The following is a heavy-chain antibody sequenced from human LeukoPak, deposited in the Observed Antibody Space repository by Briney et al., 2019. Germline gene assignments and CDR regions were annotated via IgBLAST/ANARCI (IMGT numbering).Heavy chain of an antibody. CDR2: IRSKAYGGTT. CDR3: ARQDYGDYFNY. V-gene: IGHV3-49*04. CDR1: GFTFGDYA. J-gene: IGHJ4*02. Sequence: PGGSLRLSCTASGFTFGDYAMSWVRQAPGKGLEWVGFIRSKAYGGTTDYAASVKGRFTISRDDSKSIAYLQMNSLTTGDTAMYYCARQDYGDYFNYWGQGTPVTVSS. D-gene: IGHD4-17*01.